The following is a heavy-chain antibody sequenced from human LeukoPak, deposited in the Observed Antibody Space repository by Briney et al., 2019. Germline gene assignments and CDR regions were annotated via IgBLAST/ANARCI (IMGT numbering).Heavy chain of an antibody. J-gene: IGHJ4*02. Sequence: SETLSLTCAVYGGSFSGYHWSWIRHPPGKGLEWIGEINHRGSTNYNPSLKSRVTMSVDTSKNQFSLKLSSVTAADTAVYYCARGRGAASFVTIEFDYWGQGALVTVSS. D-gene: IGHD6-13*01. CDR2: INHRGST. V-gene: IGHV4-34*01. CDR3: ARGRGAASFVTIEFDY. CDR1: GGSFSGYH.